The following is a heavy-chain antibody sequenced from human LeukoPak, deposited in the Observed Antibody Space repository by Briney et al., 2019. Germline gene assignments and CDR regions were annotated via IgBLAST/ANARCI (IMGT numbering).Heavy chain of an antibody. D-gene: IGHD3-10*01. CDR3: ARGLVRGGPVAFDI. J-gene: IGHJ3*02. CDR2: IYYSGST. Sequence: SETLSLTCTVSGGSISSSSYYWGWIRQPPGKGLEWIGSIYYSGSTYYNPSLKSRVTISVDTSKNQFSLKLSSVTAADTAVYYCARGLVRGGPVAFDIWGQGTMVTVSS. V-gene: IGHV4-39*01. CDR1: GGSISSSSYY.